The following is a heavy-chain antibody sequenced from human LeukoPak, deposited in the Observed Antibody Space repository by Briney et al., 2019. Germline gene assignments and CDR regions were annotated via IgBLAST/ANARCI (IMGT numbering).Heavy chain of an antibody. J-gene: IGHJ5*02. D-gene: IGHD6-19*01. Sequence: GGSLRLSCAVSGFTFSSYAMSWVRQAPGKGLEWVSAISGSGGSTYYVDSVKGRFTISRDNSKNTLYLQMNSLRAEDTAVYYCAKDKGYSSGWYPWGQGTLVTVSS. CDR2: ISGSGGST. CDR1: GFTFSSYA. V-gene: IGHV3-23*01. CDR3: AKDKGYSSGWYP.